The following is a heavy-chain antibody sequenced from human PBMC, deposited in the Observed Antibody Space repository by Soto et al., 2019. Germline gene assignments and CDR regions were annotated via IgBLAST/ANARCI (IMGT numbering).Heavy chain of an antibody. CDR3: ARLSSIAARPGDYYYYYMDV. Sequence: PSETLSLTCTVSGGSISSYYWSWIRQPPGKGLEWIGYIYYSGSTNYNPSLKSRVTISVDTSKNQFSLKLSSVTAADTAVYYCARLSSIAARPGDYYYYYMDVWGKGTTVTVSS. V-gene: IGHV4-59*08. CDR2: IYYSGST. D-gene: IGHD6-6*01. J-gene: IGHJ6*03. CDR1: GGSISSYY.